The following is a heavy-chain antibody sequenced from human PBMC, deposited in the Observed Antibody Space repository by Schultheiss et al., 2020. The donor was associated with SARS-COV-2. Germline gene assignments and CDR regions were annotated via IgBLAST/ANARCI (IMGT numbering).Heavy chain of an antibody. D-gene: IGHD3-22*01. J-gene: IGHJ3*02. CDR1: GFTFSSYA. V-gene: IGHV3-23*01. CDR3: ARDIDYDRAFDI. Sequence: GGSLRLSCAASGFTFSSYAMSWVRQAPGKGLEWVSAISGSGGSTYYADSVKGRFTISRDNSKNTLYLQMNSLRAEDTAVYYCARDIDYDRAFDIWGQGTMVTVSS. CDR2: ISGSGGST.